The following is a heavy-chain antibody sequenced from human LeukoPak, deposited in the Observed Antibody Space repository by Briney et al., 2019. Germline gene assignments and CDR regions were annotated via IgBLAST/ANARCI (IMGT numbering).Heavy chain of an antibody. Sequence: SVKVSCKASGGTFSSYAISWVRQAPGQGLEWMGGIIPIFGTANYAQKFQGRVTITADESTSTAYMELSSLRAEDTAVYYCARDGYSYGDNWGQGTLVTVSS. CDR1: GGTFSSYA. J-gene: IGHJ4*02. V-gene: IGHV1-69*01. CDR3: ARDGYSYGDN. D-gene: IGHD5-18*01. CDR2: IIPIFGTA.